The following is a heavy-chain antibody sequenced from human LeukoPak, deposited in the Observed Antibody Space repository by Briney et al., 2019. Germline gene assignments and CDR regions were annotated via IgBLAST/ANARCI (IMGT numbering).Heavy chain of an antibody. CDR3: AREGRYFDWPYSQYYYYYMDV. J-gene: IGHJ6*03. CDR1: GGSISSSNW. D-gene: IGHD3-9*01. CDR2: IYHSGST. V-gene: IGHV4-4*02. Sequence: SETLSLTCAVSGGSISSSNWWSWVRQPPGKGLEWIGEIYHSGSTNYNPSLKSRVTISVDTSKNQFSLKLSSVTAADTAVYYCAREGRYFDWPYSQYYYYYMDVWGKGTTVTISS.